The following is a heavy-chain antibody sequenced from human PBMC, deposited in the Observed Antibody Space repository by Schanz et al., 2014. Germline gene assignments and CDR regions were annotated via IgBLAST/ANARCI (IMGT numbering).Heavy chain of an antibody. Sequence: EGPLAESGGGLVQPGGSLRLSCAVSGFTVSSNHMSWVRQAPGKGLEWVSCTNGDGTNAKYADSVKGRFTISRDNAKKTLSLQMISLRAEDTAIYFCTRSYYDFSWGSYRFRAFDIWGQGTTVIVSS. J-gene: IGHJ3*02. CDR1: GFTVSSNH. CDR3: TRSYYDFSWGSYRFRAFDI. V-gene: IGHV3-74*02. CDR2: TNGDGTNA. D-gene: IGHD3-16*02.